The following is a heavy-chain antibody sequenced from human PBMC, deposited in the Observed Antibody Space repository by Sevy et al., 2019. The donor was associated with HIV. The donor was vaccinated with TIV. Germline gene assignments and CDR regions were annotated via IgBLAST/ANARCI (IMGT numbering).Heavy chain of an antibody. V-gene: IGHV3-48*03. CDR1: GFTFSSYE. Sequence: GGSLRLSCAASGFTFSSYEMNWVRQAPGKGLEWVSYISSSGSTIYYADSVKGRFTISRDNAKNSLYLQMNSLRAEDTAVYYCARDHYTMVRGVHYYYYMDVLGKGTTVTVSS. CDR2: ISSSGSTI. CDR3: ARDHYTMVRGVHYYYYMDV. J-gene: IGHJ6*03. D-gene: IGHD3-10*01.